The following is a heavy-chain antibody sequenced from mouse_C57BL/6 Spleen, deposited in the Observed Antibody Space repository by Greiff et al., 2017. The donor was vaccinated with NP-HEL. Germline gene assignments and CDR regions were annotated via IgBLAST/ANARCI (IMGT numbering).Heavy chain of an antibody. D-gene: IGHD1-1*01. CDR1: GYTFTGYW. V-gene: IGHV1-9*01. CDR2: ILPGSGST. Sequence: VQLHQSGAELMKPGASVKLSCKATGYTFTGYWIEWVKQRPGHGLEWIGEILPGSGSTNYNEKFKGKATFTADTSSNTAYMQLSSLTTEYSAIYYCARDDHYYGSSPYAMDDWGQGTSVTVSS. CDR3: ARDDHYYGSSPYAMDD. J-gene: IGHJ4*01.